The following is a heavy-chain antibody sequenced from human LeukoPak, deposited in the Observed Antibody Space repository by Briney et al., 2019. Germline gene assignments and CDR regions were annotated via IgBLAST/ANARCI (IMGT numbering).Heavy chain of an antibody. Sequence: SSVKVSCEAAAGTFSSYAISWVRQAPGQGLEWMGRIIPIFGIANYAQKFQGRVTITADKSTSTAYMELSSLRSEDTAVYYCARASGYCSSTSCHDAFDIWGQGTMVTVSS. J-gene: IGHJ3*02. CDR1: AGTFSSYA. V-gene: IGHV1-69*04. CDR3: ARASGYCSSTSCHDAFDI. D-gene: IGHD2-2*03. CDR2: IIPIFGIA.